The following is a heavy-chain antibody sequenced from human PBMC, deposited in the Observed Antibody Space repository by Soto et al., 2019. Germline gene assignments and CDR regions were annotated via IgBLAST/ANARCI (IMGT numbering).Heavy chain of an antibody. J-gene: IGHJ6*02. CDR3: AREKGSYYGMDV. Sequence: QVQLQESGPGLVKPSGTLSLTCAVSGGSISSSNWWSWVRQPPGKGLEGIGEIYHSGSTSYNPSLKSRLTISVDKSKNQFSLKLSSVTAADTAVYYCAREKGSYYGMDVWGQGTTVTVSS. CDR1: GGSISSSNW. CDR2: IYHSGST. V-gene: IGHV4-4*02.